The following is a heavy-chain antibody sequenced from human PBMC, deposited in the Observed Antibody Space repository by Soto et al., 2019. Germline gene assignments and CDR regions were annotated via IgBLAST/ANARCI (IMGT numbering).Heavy chain of an antibody. CDR1: GFTFRNYA. J-gene: IGHJ4*02. V-gene: IGHV3-9*01. CDR3: VKEKLYSNYEYYFDY. D-gene: IGHD4-4*01. Sequence: PGGSLRLSCAASGFTFRNYAMHWVRRAPGKGLEWVSGISWRSGTIGYADSVRGRFTISRDNAKNSLYLQMNSLRPEDTALYYCVKEKLYSNYEYYFDYWGQGTLVTVSS. CDR2: ISWRSGTI.